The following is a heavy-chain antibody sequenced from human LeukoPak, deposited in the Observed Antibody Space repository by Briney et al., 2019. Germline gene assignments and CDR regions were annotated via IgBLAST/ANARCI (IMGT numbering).Heavy chain of an antibody. CDR2: INHSGST. CDR1: GGSFSGYY. J-gene: IGHJ6*02. V-gene: IGHV4-34*01. D-gene: IGHD3/OR15-3a*01. Sequence: SETLSLTCAVYGGSFSGYYWSWIRQPPGKGLEWIGEINHSGSTNYNPSLKSRVTISVDTSKNQFSLKLSSVTAADTAVYNCARAGLVIAFNYYFYGMDVWGQGTTVTVSS. CDR3: ARAGLVIAFNYYFYGMDV.